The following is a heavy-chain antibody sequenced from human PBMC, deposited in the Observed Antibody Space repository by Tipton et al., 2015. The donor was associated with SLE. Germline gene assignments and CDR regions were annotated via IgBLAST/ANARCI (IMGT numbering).Heavy chain of an antibody. CDR1: GGSISSYY. V-gene: IGHV4-59*01. CDR2: IYYSGST. J-gene: IGHJ5*02. D-gene: IGHD6-19*01. CDR3: ARGWWFDP. Sequence: TLSLTCTVSGGSISSYYWSWIRQPPGKGLEWIGYIYYSGSTNHNPSLKSRVTISVDTSKNQFSLKLSSVTAADTAVYYCARGWWFDPWGQGTLVTVSS.